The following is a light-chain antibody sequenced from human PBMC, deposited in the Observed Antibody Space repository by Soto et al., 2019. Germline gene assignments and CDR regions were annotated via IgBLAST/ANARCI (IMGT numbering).Light chain of an antibody. V-gene: IGKV4-1*01. CDR3: QQYYSDPFT. CDR2: WAS. CDR1: QSVLFSSNNRNY. Sequence: DIVMTQSPDFLAVSLGERTTINCKSSQSVLFSSNNRNYLAWYQQKPGQPPKLLIYWASTRESGVPDRFSGSGSGTDFTLTISSLQAEDVAVYYCQQYYSDPFTFGPGTKVEIK. J-gene: IGKJ3*01.